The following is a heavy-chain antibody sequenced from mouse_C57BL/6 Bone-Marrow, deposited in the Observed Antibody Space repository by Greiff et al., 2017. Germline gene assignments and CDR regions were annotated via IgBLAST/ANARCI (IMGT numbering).Heavy chain of an antibody. CDR1: GYTFTSYW. Sequence: QVQLQQPGAELVKPGASVKLSCKASGYTFTSYWMHWVKQRPGQGLEWIGMIHPNSGSTNYNEKFKSKATLTVDKSSSTAYMQLSSLTSEDSGVYYCAQLLRSSFDYWGQGTTLTVSS. CDR3: AQLLRSSFDY. CDR2: IHPNSGST. D-gene: IGHD1-1*01. J-gene: IGHJ2*01. V-gene: IGHV1-64*01.